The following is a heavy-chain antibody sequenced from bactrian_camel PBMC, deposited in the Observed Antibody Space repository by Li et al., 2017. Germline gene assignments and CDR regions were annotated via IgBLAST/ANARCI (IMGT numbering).Heavy chain of an antibody. D-gene: IGHD2*01. CDR2: INSGGGST. CDR1: GYTYSSYA. Sequence: VQLVESGGGSVQAGGSLRLSCAASGYTYSSYAMSWVRQAPGKGLEWVSAINSGGGSTYYADSVKGRFTISRDNAKNTLYLQLNSLKTEDTAMYYCAKDSRWLLLMGLGQGTQVTVS. J-gene: IGHJ4*01. V-gene: IGHV3S31*01.